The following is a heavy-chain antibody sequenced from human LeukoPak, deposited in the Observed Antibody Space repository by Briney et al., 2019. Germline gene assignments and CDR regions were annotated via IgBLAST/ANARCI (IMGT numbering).Heavy chain of an antibody. D-gene: IGHD5-24*01. J-gene: IGHJ4*02. Sequence: ASVKVSCKASGGTFTSYAIGWVRQAPGQGLEWMGGIIPIFGTANYAQKFQGRVTITADESTSTAYMELSSLRSEDTAVYYCARDRGDGYNSGFDYWGQGTLVTVSS. CDR2: IIPIFGTA. CDR3: ARDRGDGYNSGFDY. CDR1: GGTFTSYA. V-gene: IGHV1-69*13.